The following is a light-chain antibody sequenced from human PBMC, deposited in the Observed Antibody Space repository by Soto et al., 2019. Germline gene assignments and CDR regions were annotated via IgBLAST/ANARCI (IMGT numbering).Light chain of an antibody. CDR1: QAISAW. CDR3: QQANIFPLT. J-gene: IGKJ4*01. CDR2: ATS. Sequence: DVQMTQSPSSVSASVGDRVTITCRASQAISAWLAWYQQKPGKAPNLLIYATSTLQAGVPSRFSGGGSGTEFTLTLSRMQPEDFATYYCQQANIFPLTFGGGTKVEMK. V-gene: IGKV1-12*01.